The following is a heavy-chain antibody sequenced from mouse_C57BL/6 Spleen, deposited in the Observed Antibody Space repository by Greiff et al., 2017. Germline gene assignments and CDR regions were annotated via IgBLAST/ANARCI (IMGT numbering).Heavy chain of an antibody. Sequence: QVQLQQPGAELVRPGTSVKLSCKASGYTFTSYWMHWVKQRPGQGLEWIGVIDPSDSYTNYNQKFKGKATLTVDTSSSTAYMQLSSLTSEDSAVDYCARSVITTVVAHFDDWGQGTTLTVSS. CDR1: GYTFTSYW. D-gene: IGHD1-1*01. CDR2: IDPSDSYT. V-gene: IGHV1-59*01. J-gene: IGHJ2*01. CDR3: ARSVITTVVAHFDD.